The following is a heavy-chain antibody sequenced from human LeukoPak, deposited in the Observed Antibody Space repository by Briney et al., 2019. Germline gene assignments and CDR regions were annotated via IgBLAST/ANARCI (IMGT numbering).Heavy chain of an antibody. D-gene: IGHD6-6*01. CDR1: GFTFNNYA. CDR3: AKTPRYSSSPPDS. CDR2: VSGSGGTT. Sequence: PGGSLRLSCAASGFTFNNYAMTWVRQAPGKGLEWVSGVSGSGGTTYYADSVKGRFTISRDNSKNTLYLQMSSLRAEDTAVYYCAKTPRYSSSPPDSWGQGTLVTVSS. V-gene: IGHV3-23*01. J-gene: IGHJ4*02.